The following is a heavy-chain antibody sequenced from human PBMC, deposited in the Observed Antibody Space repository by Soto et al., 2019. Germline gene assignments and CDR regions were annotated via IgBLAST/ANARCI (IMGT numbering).Heavy chain of an antibody. D-gene: IGHD3-10*01. J-gene: IGHJ5*02. CDR3: GRGSTIVRGAPSWFDP. Sequence: QVQLVQSGAEVKKPGSSVKVSCKASGGTFSRYTINWVRQAPGQGLEWMGRIIPIGAIANYTQKFQGRVTITVDKASTTAYMERSSLRSDVTAVYCCGRGSTIVRGAPSWFDPWGQGTLVTVSS. CDR2: IIPIGAIA. CDR1: GGTFSRYT. V-gene: IGHV1-69*02.